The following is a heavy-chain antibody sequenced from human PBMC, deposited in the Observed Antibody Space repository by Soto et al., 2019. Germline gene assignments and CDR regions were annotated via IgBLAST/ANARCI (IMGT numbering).Heavy chain of an antibody. CDR3: ARGGSMLSRRKKYDFWSGYYRDYYGMDV. Sequence: SETLSLTCTVSGGSISSYYWSWIRQPPGKGLEWIGYIYYSGSTNYNPSLKSRVTISVDTSKNQFSLKLSSVTAADTAVYYCARGGSMLSRRKKYDFWSGYYRDYYGMDVWGQGTTVTVS. J-gene: IGHJ6*02. CDR1: GGSISSYY. CDR2: IYYSGST. V-gene: IGHV4-59*01. D-gene: IGHD3-3*01.